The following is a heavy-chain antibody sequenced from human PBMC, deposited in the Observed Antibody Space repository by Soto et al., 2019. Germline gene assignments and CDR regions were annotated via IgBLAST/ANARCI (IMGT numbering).Heavy chain of an antibody. Sequence: KTSETLSLTCSVSGGTISEKYWNWVRQPPGKGLEWIGLIFANGHTDYNPSLKSRVTMSVDASKNQFSLRLTSMTAADTAVYYCVASLAAFGLNWLDPWGRGTLVTVSS. CDR2: IFANGHT. CDR3: VASLAAFGLNWLDP. J-gene: IGHJ5*02. D-gene: IGHD3-3*02. CDR1: GGTISEKY. V-gene: IGHV4-4*07.